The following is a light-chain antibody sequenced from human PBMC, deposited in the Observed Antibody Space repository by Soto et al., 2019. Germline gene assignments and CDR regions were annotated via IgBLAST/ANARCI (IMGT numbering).Light chain of an antibody. CDR3: AAWDGSLNGVV. Sequence: QSVLTQPPSSSGTPGQRVTISCSGSSSNSGSNTVNWYQQLPGTAPKLLIYSSNQRPSGVPDRFSGSKSDTSASLAISGLQSEDEAAYYCAAWDGSLNGVVFGGGTKLTVL. CDR2: SSN. V-gene: IGLV1-44*01. CDR1: SSNSGSNT. J-gene: IGLJ2*01.